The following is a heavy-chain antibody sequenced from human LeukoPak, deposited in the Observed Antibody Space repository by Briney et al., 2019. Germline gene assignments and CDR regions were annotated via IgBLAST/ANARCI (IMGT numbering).Heavy chain of an antibody. CDR2: ISYDGSNK. J-gene: IGHJ6*03. CDR1: GFTFSSYA. Sequence: GRSLRLSCAASGFTFSSYATHWVRQAPGKGLEWVAVISYDGSNKYYADSVKGRFTISRDNSKNTLYLQMNSLRAEDTAVYYCAREQWLEPGSYYYYMDVWGKGTTVTVSS. CDR3: AREQWLEPGSYYYYMDV. V-gene: IGHV3-30-3*01. D-gene: IGHD6-19*01.